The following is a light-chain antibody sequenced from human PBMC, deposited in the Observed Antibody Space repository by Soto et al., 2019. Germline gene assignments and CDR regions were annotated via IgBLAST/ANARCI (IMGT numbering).Light chain of an antibody. CDR2: AAS. CDR3: LQDFNYPLT. Sequence: AIQMTQSPSSLSVGDRVTITCRASQGIRNDLGWFQQKPGKAPKLLIYAASNLQSGVPSRFSGSGSGTDFTLTISSLQPEDFATYYCLQDFNYPLTFGGGTKVEIK. V-gene: IGKV1-6*01. J-gene: IGKJ4*01. CDR1: QGIRND.